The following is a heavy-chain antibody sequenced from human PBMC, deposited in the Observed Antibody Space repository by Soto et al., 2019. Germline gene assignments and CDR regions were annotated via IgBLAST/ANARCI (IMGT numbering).Heavy chain of an antibody. CDR3: AHRTTTVTWWFDP. CDR1: GFSLTTSGVG. D-gene: IGHD4-17*01. J-gene: IGHJ5*02. CDR2: IYWDDAK. Sequence: QITLKESGPTLVKPTQTLTLTCTFSGFSLTTSGVGVGWIRQPPGKALEWLALIYWDDAKRYTPSLKSRLTNTKETSKSQGGLTLTKMEPADTTTYFWAHRTTTVTWWFDPWGQGTLVTVSA. V-gene: IGHV2-5*02.